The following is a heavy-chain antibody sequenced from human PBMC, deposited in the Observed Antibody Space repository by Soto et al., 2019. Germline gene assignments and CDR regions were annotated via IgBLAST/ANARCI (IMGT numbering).Heavy chain of an antibody. Sequence: GSLRLSCAASGFTFSSYGMHWVRQAPGKGLEWVAVISYDGSNKYYADSVKGRFTISRDNSKNTLYLQMNSLRAEDTAVYYCAKDKVLKAAHCRWFDPWGQGTLVTVSS. CDR2: ISYDGSNK. V-gene: IGHV3-30*18. CDR1: GFTFSSYG. J-gene: IGHJ5*02. CDR3: AKDKVLKAAHCRWFDP. D-gene: IGHD6-13*01.